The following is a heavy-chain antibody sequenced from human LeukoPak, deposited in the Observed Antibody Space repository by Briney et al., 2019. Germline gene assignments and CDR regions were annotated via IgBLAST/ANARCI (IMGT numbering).Heavy chain of an antibody. D-gene: IGHD2-2*01. J-gene: IGHJ3*02. Sequence: SETLSLTCTVSGYSISSGYYWGWIRQPPGKGLEWIGYIYYSGSTNYNPSLKSRVTISVDTSKNQFSLKLSSVTAADTAVYYCARGGVVPAAIRGAFDIWGQGTMVTVSS. V-gene: IGHV4-61*01. CDR3: ARGGVVPAAIRGAFDI. CDR1: GYSISSGYY. CDR2: IYYSGST.